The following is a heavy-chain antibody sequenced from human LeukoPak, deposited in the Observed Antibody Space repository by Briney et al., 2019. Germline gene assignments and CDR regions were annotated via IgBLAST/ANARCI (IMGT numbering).Heavy chain of an antibody. V-gene: IGHV3-15*07. CDR2: IKSETAGGTT. D-gene: IGHD2-15*01. CDR1: GLTVSNIW. J-gene: IGHJ4*02. CDR3: AQGSGQYFYY. Sequence: GGSRGLSCAVSGLTVSNIWMNWVRQAPGKGREWVGRIKSETAGGTTDFAAPVKGRFTISRDDSKNTLFLQLNSLTSDDTAVYYCAQGSGQYFYYWGQGTLVTVSS.